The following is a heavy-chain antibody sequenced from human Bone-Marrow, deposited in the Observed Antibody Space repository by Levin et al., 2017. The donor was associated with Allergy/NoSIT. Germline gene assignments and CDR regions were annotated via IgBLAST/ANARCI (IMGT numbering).Heavy chain of an antibody. CDR3: ARAYYHSGTYGFDF. V-gene: IGHV4-30-2*01. J-gene: IGHJ4*02. CDR2: IYHTGRT. Sequence: SETLSLTCAVSGGSISSGPYSWSWIRQPPGQGLEWIGFIYHTGRTYYTPSLKSRVTMSIDRSKNQVSLKLSSVTAADTAVYFCARAYYHSGTYGFDFWGQGILVTVSS. CDR1: GGSISSGPYS. D-gene: IGHD3-10*01.